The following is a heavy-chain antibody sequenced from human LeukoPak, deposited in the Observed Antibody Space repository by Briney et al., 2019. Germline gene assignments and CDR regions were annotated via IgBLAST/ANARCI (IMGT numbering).Heavy chain of an antibody. CDR3: AKAGEEVATISPFEM. CDR1: GFTFSNYP. D-gene: IGHD5-24*01. V-gene: IGHV3-23*01. J-gene: IGHJ3*02. CDR2: ISVSGFTT. Sequence: RTGGSLRLSCAASGFTFSNYPITWVRQAPGRGLEWVSSISVSGFTTYYADSVKGRFTISRDNSKNTLSLQLNSLRAEDTAVYYCAKAGEEVATISPFEMWGQGTKVTVSS.